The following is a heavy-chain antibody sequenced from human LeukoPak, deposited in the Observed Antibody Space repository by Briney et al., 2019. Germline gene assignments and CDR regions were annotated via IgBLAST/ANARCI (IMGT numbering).Heavy chain of an antibody. CDR2: ISGGGGST. D-gene: IGHD2-15*01. Sequence: PGGSLRLSCAASGFTFSSYAMSWVRQAPGKGLEWVSAISGGGGSTYYADSVKGRFTISRDNSKNTLYLQMNSLRAEDTAVYYCAKDQVVVAATEVPEFDYWGQGTLVTVSS. CDR1: GFTFSSYA. J-gene: IGHJ4*02. CDR3: AKDQVVVAATEVPEFDY. V-gene: IGHV3-23*01.